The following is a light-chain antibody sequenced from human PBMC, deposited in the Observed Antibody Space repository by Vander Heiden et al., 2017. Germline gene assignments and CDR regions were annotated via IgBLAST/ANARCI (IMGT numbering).Light chain of an antibody. Sequence: QSVLTQPPSASATPGQRVTISCSGSSSNIGSNYVHWYQQFPGTAPKLLMYRDNQRPSGVPDRFSGSRSGTSASLAIRGLRSEDEADYFCAAWDDSLRGPLFGGGTKLTVL. J-gene: IGLJ3*02. CDR1: SSNIGSNY. CDR2: RDN. CDR3: AAWDDSLRGPL. V-gene: IGLV1-47*01.